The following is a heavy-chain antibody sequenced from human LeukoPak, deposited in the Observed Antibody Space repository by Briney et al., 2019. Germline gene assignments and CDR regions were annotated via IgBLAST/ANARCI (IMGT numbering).Heavy chain of an antibody. Sequence: GGSLRLSCGASGFIFRNYAMSWVRQAPGEGLEWGSCISDNGGGRYYADSVKGRFTISRDNSKNMLYLQMNSLRAEDTAVYYCAKESGALGAPLYDYWGRGILVTASS. CDR2: ISDNGGGR. CDR3: AKESGALGAPLYDY. J-gene: IGHJ4*02. V-gene: IGHV3-23*01. D-gene: IGHD4/OR15-4a*01. CDR1: GFIFRNYA.